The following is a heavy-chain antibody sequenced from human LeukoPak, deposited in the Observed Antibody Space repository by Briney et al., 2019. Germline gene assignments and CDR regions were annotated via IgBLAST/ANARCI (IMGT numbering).Heavy chain of an antibody. V-gene: IGHV1-69*13. J-gene: IGHJ6*03. CDR2: IIPIFGTA. D-gene: IGHD2-8*02. Sequence: SVKGSCKASGGTFSSYAISWVRQAPGQGLGWMGGIIPIFGTANYAQKFQGRVTITADESTSTAYMELSSLRSEDTAVYYCARGPWSGYYYYYMDVWGKGTTVTVSS. CDR3: ARGPWSGYYYYYMDV. CDR1: GGTFSSYA.